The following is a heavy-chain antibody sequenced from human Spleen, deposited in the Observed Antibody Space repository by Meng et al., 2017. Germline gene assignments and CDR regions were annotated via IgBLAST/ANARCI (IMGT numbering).Heavy chain of an antibody. CDR3: AREGGGGMLDY. V-gene: IGHV4-34*01. CDR1: GGSFSGYY. J-gene: IGHJ4*02. CDR2: INHSGST. Sequence: QVQLQQWGAGLLKPSETLSLTCAVYGGSFSGYYWSWIRQPPGKGLEWIGEINHSGSTNYNPSLKSRVTISADTSKNQFSLRLSSVTAADTAVYFCAREGGGGMLDYWGQGTLVTVSS. D-gene: IGHD3-16*01.